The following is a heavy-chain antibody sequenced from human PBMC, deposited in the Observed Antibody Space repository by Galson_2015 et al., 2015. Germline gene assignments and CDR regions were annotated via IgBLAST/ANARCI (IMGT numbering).Heavy chain of an antibody. Sequence: SLRLSCAASGFTFSSYRMNWVRQAPGKGLEWVSSISSSSSYIYYADSVKGRFTISRGNAKNSLYLQMNSLRAEDTAVYYCARNQAYGSGSYGLEWGQGTLVTVSS. J-gene: IGHJ4*02. CDR1: GFTFSSYR. CDR3: ARNQAYGSGSYGLE. CDR2: ISSSSSYI. D-gene: IGHD3-10*01. V-gene: IGHV3-21*01.